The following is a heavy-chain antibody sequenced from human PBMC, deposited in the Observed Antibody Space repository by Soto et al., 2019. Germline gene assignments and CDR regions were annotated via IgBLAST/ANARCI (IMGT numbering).Heavy chain of an antibody. J-gene: IGHJ4*02. D-gene: IGHD1-26*01. V-gene: IGHV3-23*01. CDR1: GFTFSSYA. CDR3: AKEAVTIVGAKVYYFDY. CDR2: ISGSGGST. Sequence: PGGSLRLSCAASGFTFSSYAMSWVRQAPGKGLEWVSAISGSGGSTYYADSVKGRFTISRDNSKNTLYLQMNSLRAEDTAVYYCAKEAVTIVGAKVYYFDYWGQGTLVTVSS.